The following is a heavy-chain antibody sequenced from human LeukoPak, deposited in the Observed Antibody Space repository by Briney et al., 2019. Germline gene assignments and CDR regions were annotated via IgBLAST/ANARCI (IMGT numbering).Heavy chain of an antibody. CDR3: ARGVRSGYYLGVGFDY. CDR2: INHSGST. J-gene: IGHJ4*02. D-gene: IGHD3-22*01. V-gene: IGHV4-34*01. Sequence: ASETLSLTCAVYGGSFSGYYWSWIRQPPGKGLEWIGEINHSGSTNYNPSLKSRVTISVDTSKNQFSLKLSSVTAADTAVYYCARGVRSGYYLGVGFDYWGQGTLVTVSS. CDR1: GGSFSGYY.